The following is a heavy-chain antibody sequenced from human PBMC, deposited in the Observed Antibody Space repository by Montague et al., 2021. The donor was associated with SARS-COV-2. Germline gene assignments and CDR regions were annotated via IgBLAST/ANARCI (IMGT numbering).Heavy chain of an antibody. D-gene: IGHD3-22*01. CDR3: ARGQEGVNMVLVVLGFYYYMDV. V-gene: IGHV4-39*01. CDR2: IYYSGST. Sequence: SETLSLTCTVSGGSISSSSYYWGWIHQPPGKGLEWIGSIYYSGSTYYNPSLKSRVTISVDTSKNQFSLKLTSVTAADTAVYYCARGQEGVNMVLVVLGFYYYMDVWGKGTTVTVSS. J-gene: IGHJ6*03. CDR1: GGSISSSSYY.